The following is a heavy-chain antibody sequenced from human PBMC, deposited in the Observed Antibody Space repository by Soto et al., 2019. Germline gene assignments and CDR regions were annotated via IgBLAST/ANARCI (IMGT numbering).Heavy chain of an antibody. CDR3: VTGYCTNVVCYIRTLSGMDV. J-gene: IGHJ6*01. CDR1: GGSFSGSS. D-gene: IGHD2-8*01. Sequence: SETLSLTCAVYGGSFSGSSRSWIRQPPGKGLEWIGEINHSGSTNYNPSLKSRVTISVDTSKNQFSMKLRSVIAADTAVYYRVTGYCTNVVCYIRTLSGMDVWGDGTTDT. CDR2: INHSGST. V-gene: IGHV4-34*01.